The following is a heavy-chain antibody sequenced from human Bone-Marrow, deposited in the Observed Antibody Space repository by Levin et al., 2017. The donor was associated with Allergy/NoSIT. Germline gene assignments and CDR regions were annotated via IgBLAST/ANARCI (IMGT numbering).Heavy chain of an antibody. CDR1: GYTFKNYA. J-gene: IGHJ6*03. V-gene: IGHV7-4-1*02. CDR2: INTNTGNP. D-gene: IGHD5-24*01. Sequence: GGSLRLSCKASGYTFKNYALNWVRQAPGQGLEWMGQINTNTGNPTYAPGFTGRFVFSLDTAVSTAFLQINNLGTEDTAVYYCAVNYAYFYMDIWGKGTTVTVSS. CDR3: AVNYAYFYMDI.